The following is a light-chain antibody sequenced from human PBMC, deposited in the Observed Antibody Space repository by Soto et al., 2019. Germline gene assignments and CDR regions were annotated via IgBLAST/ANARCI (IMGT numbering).Light chain of an antibody. CDR3: QHRSNWPPMYT. V-gene: IGKV3-11*01. J-gene: IGKJ2*01. Sequence: EIVLTQSPATLSLSPGERATLSCRASQSVGGFLAWYQQKSGQAPRLLIYDTSKRATGIPARFSGSGSGTDFTLTLSSREPEDFAIYHCQHRSNWPPMYTFGQGTKLEIK. CDR1: QSVGGF. CDR2: DTS.